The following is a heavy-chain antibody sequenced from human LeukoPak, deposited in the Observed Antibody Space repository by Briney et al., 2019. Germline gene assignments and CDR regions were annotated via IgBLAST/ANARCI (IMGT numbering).Heavy chain of an antibody. J-gene: IGHJ4*02. V-gene: IGHV3-23*01. CDR2: ISNSGGGT. CDR1: GLTFSSYA. Sequence: GGSLRLSCVASGLTFSSYAMSWVRQAPGKGLEWVSAISNSGGGTYYADSVKGRFTISGDNSKNTLYLQMNFLGVEDTAVYYCARGTLEGSYYGASYFDYWGQGTLVIVSS. CDR3: ARGTLEGSYYGASYFDY. D-gene: IGHD1-26*01.